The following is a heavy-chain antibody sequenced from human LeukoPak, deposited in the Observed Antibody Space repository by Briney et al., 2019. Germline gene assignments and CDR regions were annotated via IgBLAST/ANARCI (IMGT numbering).Heavy chain of an antibody. CDR2: MNPNSGNT. D-gene: IGHD5-12*01. V-gene: IGHV1-8*01. J-gene: IGHJ4*02. CDR3: ARPASSGYQLDY. CDR1: GYTFTSYD. Sequence: ASVKVSCKASGYTFTSYDINWVRQATGQGLEWMGWMNPNSGNTGYAQKFQGRVTMTRNTSISTAYMELSSLRSEDTAVYYCARPASSGYQLDYWGQGTLVTVSS.